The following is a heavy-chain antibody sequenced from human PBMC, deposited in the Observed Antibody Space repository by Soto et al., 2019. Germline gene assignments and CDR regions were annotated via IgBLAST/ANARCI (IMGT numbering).Heavy chain of an antibody. CDR1: GFTFSTYA. CDR2: LSPSGGET. CDR3: AHPRGYGVFDAYDI. D-gene: IGHD4-17*01. V-gene: IGHV3-23*01. Sequence: SGVASGFTFSTYAMSWVRQAPGKGLEWVSALSPSGGETYYADSVKGRFTISRDNSMNALYLQMNNLRVEDTAVYYCAHPRGYGVFDAYDIWGQGTMVTVSS. J-gene: IGHJ3*02.